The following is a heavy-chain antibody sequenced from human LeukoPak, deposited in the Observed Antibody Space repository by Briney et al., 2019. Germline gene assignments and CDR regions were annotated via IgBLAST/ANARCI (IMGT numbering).Heavy chain of an antibody. CDR3: ARDQGLGYDSSGYYYVGPFDY. Sequence: GASVKVSCKASGYTFTSYYMHWVRQAPGQGLEWMGIINPSGGSTSYAQKFQGRVTMTRDTSTSTVYMELSSLRSEDTAVYYCARDQGLGYDSSGYYYVGPFDYWGQGTLVTVSS. CDR2: INPSGGST. CDR1: GYTFTSYY. V-gene: IGHV1-46*01. J-gene: IGHJ4*02. D-gene: IGHD3-22*01.